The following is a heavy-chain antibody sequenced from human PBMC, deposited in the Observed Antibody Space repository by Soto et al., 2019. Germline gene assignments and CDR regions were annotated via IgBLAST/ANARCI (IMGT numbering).Heavy chain of an antibody. J-gene: IGHJ4*02. CDR2: INPHGSEK. V-gene: IGHV3-7*01. CDR3: SRSLDS. CDR1: GCTFNRFL. Sequence: GGALILSCAACGCTFNRFLMDWVRQAPGKGLEWVANINPHGSEKHYVDSVKGRFTISRDNAKNSLYLQMSSLTAEDSALYYCSRSLDSWGQGTRVTVSS.